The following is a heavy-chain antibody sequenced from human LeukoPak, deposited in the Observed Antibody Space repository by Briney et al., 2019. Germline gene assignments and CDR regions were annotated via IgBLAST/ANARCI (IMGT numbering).Heavy chain of an antibody. Sequence: GGSLRLSCAASGFTFSSYIMSWVRQAPGKGLEWVSLIGGSGDSTYYADSVKGRFAISRDNSKNTLYLRMNSLRADDTAVYYCAKEGPGGGGYFDDWGQGTLVTVSS. D-gene: IGHD3-16*01. J-gene: IGHJ4*02. V-gene: IGHV3-23*01. CDR2: IGGSGDST. CDR3: AKEGPGGGGYFDD. CDR1: GFTFSSYI.